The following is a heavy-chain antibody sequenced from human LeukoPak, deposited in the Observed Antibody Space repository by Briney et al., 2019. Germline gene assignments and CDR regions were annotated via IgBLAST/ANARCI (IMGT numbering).Heavy chain of an antibody. CDR2: ISSGGNT. J-gene: IGHJ3*02. CDR3: AVSRIVGAVDVFDM. Sequence: GGSLRLSCAASGYPLSSKYMSWVRQAPGKGLEWVSVISSGGNTYYADSVKGRFTISRDNSKNTVSLQMNSLRDEDTAVYFCAVSRIVGAVDVFDMWGQGTMVTVSS. D-gene: IGHD1-26*01. CDR1: GYPLSSKY. V-gene: IGHV3-66*01.